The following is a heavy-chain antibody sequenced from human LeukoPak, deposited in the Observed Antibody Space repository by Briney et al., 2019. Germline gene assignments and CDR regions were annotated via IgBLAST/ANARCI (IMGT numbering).Heavy chain of an antibody. CDR3: ARDLSGVTGYTYGRGIDY. CDR1: AFRFDDYG. CDR2: DNWHGIST. V-gene: IGHV3-20*04. D-gene: IGHD5-18*01. J-gene: IGHJ4*02. Sequence: GGSLRLSCAASAFRFDDYGMTWVRQAPGKGLEWVTGDNWHGISTGYTDSVKGPYTLSRDNAKNSLYLQMNTLRAEKTAVYYGARDLSGVTGYTYGRGIDYWGQGTLVTVSS.